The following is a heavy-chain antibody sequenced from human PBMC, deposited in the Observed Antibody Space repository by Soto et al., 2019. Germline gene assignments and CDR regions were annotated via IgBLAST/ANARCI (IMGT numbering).Heavy chain of an antibody. Sequence: SETLSLTYTVSGGSISSYYWSWIRQPPGKGLEWIGYIYYSGSTNYNPSLKSRVTISVDTSKNQFSLKLSSVTAADTAVYYCASTTDSGYDWYYFDYWGQGTLVTVSS. D-gene: IGHD5-12*01. CDR2: IYYSGST. CDR3: ASTTDSGYDWYYFDY. V-gene: IGHV4-59*01. J-gene: IGHJ4*02. CDR1: GGSISSYY.